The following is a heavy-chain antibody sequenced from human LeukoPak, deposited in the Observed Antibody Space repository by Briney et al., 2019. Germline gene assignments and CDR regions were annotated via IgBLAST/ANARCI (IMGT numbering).Heavy chain of an antibody. D-gene: IGHD3-16*01. V-gene: IGHV4-34*01. CDR1: GGSFSGYY. J-gene: IGHJ4*02. Sequence: SETLSLTCAVYGGSFSGYYWSWIRQPPGKGLEWIGEINHSGSTNYNPSLKSRVTISVDTSKNQFSLKLSSVTAADTAVYYCARGGPWAFDYWGQGTLVTVSS. CDR2: INHSGST. CDR3: ARGGPWAFDY.